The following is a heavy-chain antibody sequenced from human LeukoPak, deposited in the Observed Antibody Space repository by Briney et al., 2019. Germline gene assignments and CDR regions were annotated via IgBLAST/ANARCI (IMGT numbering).Heavy chain of an antibody. CDR3: AKRRGLELLYYYYMDV. V-gene: IGHV3-23*01. Sequence: GGSLRLSCAASGFTVSSNYMSWVRQAPGKGLEWVSAISGSGGSTYYADSVKGRFTISRDNSKNTLFLQMNSLRAEDTAVYYCAKRRGLELLYYYYMDVWGKGTTVTVSS. D-gene: IGHD1-7*01. CDR1: GFTVSSNY. CDR2: ISGSGGST. J-gene: IGHJ6*03.